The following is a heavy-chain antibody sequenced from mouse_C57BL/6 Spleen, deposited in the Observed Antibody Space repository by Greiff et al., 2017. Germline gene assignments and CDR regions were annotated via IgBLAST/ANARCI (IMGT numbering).Heavy chain of an antibody. J-gene: IGHJ3*01. CDR1: GFNIKDYC. D-gene: IGHD1-1*01. Sequence: VPLQQSGAELVKPGASVKLSCTASGFNIKDYCMHWVKQRTEQGLEWIGRIDPEDGDTKYDPQFQGKATMTADTSSNTASMQLSSLTSEEAAVDSCADYYGRGCFDYGGQGTLVTVAA. V-gene: IGHV14-2*01. CDR2: IDPEDGDT. CDR3: ADYYGRGCFDY.